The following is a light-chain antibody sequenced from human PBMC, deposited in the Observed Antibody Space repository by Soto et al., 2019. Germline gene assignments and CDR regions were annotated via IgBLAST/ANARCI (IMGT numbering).Light chain of an antibody. CDR3: SSYTSSSTRV. J-gene: IGLJ2*01. CDR2: DVS. CDR1: SSDVGGYNY. V-gene: IGLV2-14*01. Sequence: HSALTQPASVSGSPGQSITISCTGTSSDVGGYNYVSWYQQHPGKAPKLMIYDVSNRPSGVSNRFSGSKSGNTASLTISGLQAEDEADYYCSSYTSSSTRVFGGGTKLTV.